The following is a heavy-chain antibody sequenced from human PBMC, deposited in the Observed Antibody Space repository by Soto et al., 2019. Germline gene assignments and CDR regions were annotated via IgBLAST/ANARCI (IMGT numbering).Heavy chain of an antibody. Sequence: IGWVRQMPGKGLDWMGIIYPGDSDSRYSPSFLGQVTFSVDKSINTAYLQWNSLKASDTATYFCVRVAYNGYNFDYWGQGTLVTVSS. V-gene: IGHV5-51*01. CDR2: IYPGDSDS. CDR3: VRVAYNGYNFDY. J-gene: IGHJ4*02. D-gene: IGHD5-12*01.